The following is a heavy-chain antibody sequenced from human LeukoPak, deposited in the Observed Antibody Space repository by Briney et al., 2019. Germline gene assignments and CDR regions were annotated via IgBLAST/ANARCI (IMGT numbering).Heavy chain of an antibody. J-gene: IGHJ4*02. CDR2: ISSSSSYI. D-gene: IGHD3-3*01. CDR3: ASGICSGYPHYFDY. CDR1: AFIFSSYS. V-gene: IGHV3-21*01. Sequence: GGSLRLSCAASAFIFSSYSMNWVRQAPGKGLEWVSSISSSSSYIYYADSVKGRFTISRGSAKNSLYLQMNRLRVEDTDVYYCASGICSGYPHYFDYWGQGTLVTVSS.